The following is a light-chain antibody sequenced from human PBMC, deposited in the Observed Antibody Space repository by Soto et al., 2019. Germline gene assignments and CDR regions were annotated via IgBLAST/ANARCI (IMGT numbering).Light chain of an antibody. CDR1: RSDVGGYNF. CDR2: DVT. Sequence: QSALTQPASVSGSPGQSVTISCTGTRSDVGGYNFVSWYQQHPGKVPKLLIYDVTHRPSGVPNRFSASKSANTASLTISGLQAEDEADYYCSSYTSTYTLVFGGGTKVTVL. J-gene: IGLJ2*01. CDR3: SSYTSTYTLV. V-gene: IGLV2-14*01.